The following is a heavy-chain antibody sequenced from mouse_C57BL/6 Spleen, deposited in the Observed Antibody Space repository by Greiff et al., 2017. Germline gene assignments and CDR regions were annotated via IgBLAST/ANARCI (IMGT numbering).Heavy chain of an antibody. J-gene: IGHJ3*01. V-gene: IGHV1-82*01. Sequence: QVQLQQSGPELVKPGASVKISCKASGYAFSSSWMNWVKQRLGKGLEWIGRIYPGDGDTNYNGKFKGKATLTADKSSSTAYMQLSSLTSEDSAVYFCAHYYGSSLGFAYWGQGTLVTVSA. D-gene: IGHD1-1*01. CDR3: AHYYGSSLGFAY. CDR1: GYAFSSSW. CDR2: IYPGDGDT.